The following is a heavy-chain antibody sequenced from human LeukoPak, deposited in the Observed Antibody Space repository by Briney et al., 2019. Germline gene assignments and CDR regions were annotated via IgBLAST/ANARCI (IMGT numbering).Heavy chain of an antibody. J-gene: IGHJ4*02. Sequence: SETLSLTCTVSGGSISSGGYYWSWIRQHPGKGLEWIGYIYYSGSTYYNPSLKSRVTISVDTSKNQFSLKLSSVTAADTAVYYCARVGIVGATRVPFFDYWGQGTLVTVSS. D-gene: IGHD1-26*01. CDR1: GGSISSGGYY. CDR2: IYYSGST. V-gene: IGHV4-31*03. CDR3: ARVGIVGATRVPFFDY.